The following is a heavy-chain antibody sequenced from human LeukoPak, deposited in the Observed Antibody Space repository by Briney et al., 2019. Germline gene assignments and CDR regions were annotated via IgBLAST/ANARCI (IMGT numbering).Heavy chain of an antibody. CDR1: GYTFTGYY. D-gene: IGHD5-18*01. CDR3: ARVWIEIGHVDTAMVTPRDFEYYYYYYMDV. Sequence: GASVKVSCKASGYTFTGYYMHWVRQAPGQGLEWMGWINTNTGNPTYAQGFTGRFVFSLDTSVSTAYLQISSLKAEDTAVYYCARVWIEIGHVDTAMVTPRDFEYYYYYYMDVWGKGTTDTVSS. CDR2: INTNTGNP. J-gene: IGHJ6*03. V-gene: IGHV7-4-1*02.